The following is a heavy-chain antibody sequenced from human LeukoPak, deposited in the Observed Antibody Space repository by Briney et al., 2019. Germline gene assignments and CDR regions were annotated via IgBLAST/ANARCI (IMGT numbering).Heavy chain of an antibody. Sequence: GASVKVSCKASGYTFTGYYMHWVRQAPGQGLEWMGWINPNSGGTNYAQKLQGRVTMTRDTSISTAYMELSRLRSDDTAVYYCAREGYSSGWWDYWGQGTLVTVSS. CDR1: GYTFTGYY. J-gene: IGHJ4*02. D-gene: IGHD6-19*01. CDR3: AREGYSSGWWDY. CDR2: INPNSGGT. V-gene: IGHV1-2*02.